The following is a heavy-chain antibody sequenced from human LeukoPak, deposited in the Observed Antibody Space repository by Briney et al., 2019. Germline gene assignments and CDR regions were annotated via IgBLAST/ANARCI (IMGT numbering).Heavy chain of an antibody. V-gene: IGHV1-2*02. Sequence: GASAKVSCKASGYTFTDYYVHWVRQAPGQGLEWMGWINSNSGSTSYAQNFQGRVTMTRDTSISTLYVELSSLRSDDRAVYYCARVRVYSSGWNFDYWGQGTLVTVSS. D-gene: IGHD6-19*01. CDR1: GYTFTDYY. J-gene: IGHJ4*02. CDR3: ARVRVYSSGWNFDY. CDR2: INSNSGST.